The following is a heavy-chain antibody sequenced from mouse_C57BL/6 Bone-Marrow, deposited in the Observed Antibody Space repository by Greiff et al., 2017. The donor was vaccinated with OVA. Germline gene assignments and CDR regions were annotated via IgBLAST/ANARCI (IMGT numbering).Heavy chain of an antibody. D-gene: IGHD2-4*01. V-gene: IGHV5-16*01. Sequence: EVQVVESEGGLVQPGSSMKLSCTASGFTFSDYYMAWVRQVPEKGLEWVANINYDGSSTYYLDSLKSRFIISRDNAKNILYLQMSSLKSEDTATYYCARSDYDKGYYFDYWGQGTTLTVSS. J-gene: IGHJ2*01. CDR2: INYDGSST. CDR1: GFTFSDYY. CDR3: ARSDYDKGYYFDY.